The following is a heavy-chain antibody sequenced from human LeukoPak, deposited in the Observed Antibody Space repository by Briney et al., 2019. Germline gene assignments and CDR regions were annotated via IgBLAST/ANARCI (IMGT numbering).Heavy chain of an antibody. D-gene: IGHD5-12*01. CDR2: IHSGGTT. CDR3: ARDSDSGYGPFAS. J-gene: IGHJ4*02. Sequence: PGGSLRLSCAASGFTVSNNYMSWVRQAPGKGLEWVSVIHSGGTTNYADSVQGRFTISRDNSKTTVYLHMNSLSAEDTAVYYCARDSDSGYGPFASWGQGTLVTVSS. V-gene: IGHV3-53*01. CDR1: GFTVSNNY.